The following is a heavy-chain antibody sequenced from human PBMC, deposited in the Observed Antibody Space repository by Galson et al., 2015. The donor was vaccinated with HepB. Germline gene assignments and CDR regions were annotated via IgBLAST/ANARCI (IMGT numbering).Heavy chain of an antibody. CDR1: GFTFGSYW. J-gene: IGHJ4*02. CDR3: ARVRGGYDFDY. CDR2: XXQXGXEN. Sequence: SLRLSCAASGFTFGSYWMSWVRQAPGKGLXXVAXXXQXGXENYYVDSVKGRFTISRDNAKNSLCLQMNSLRAEDTAVYYCARVRGGYDFDYWGQGTLVTVSS. V-gene: IGHV3-7*03. D-gene: IGHD5-12*01.